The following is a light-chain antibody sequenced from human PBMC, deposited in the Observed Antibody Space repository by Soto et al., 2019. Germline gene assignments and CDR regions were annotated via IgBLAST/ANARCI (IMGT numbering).Light chain of an antibody. J-gene: IGLJ1*01. CDR1: SGYSNYK. CDR3: GADHGSGSNFVSYV. CDR2: VGAGGIVG. V-gene: IGLV9-49*03. Sequence: QSVLTQPPSASASLGASVTLNCIMSSGYSNYKVDWYQQRPGKGPRFVMRVGAGGIVGSKGDGIPDRFSVLGSGLNRYLTIKNIQEEDESDYHCGADHGSGSNFVSYVFGTGTKLTVL.